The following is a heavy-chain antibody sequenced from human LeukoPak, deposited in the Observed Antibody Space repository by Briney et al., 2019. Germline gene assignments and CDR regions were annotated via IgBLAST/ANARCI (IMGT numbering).Heavy chain of an antibody. V-gene: IGHV4-34*01. Sequence: GSLRLSCAASGFTFSSYSMNWVRQAPGKGLEWIGEINHSGSTNYNPSLKSRVTISVDTSKNQFSLKLSSVTAADTAVYYCARALSNPSRYGMDVWGQGTTVTVSS. J-gene: IGHJ6*02. CDR1: GFTFSSYS. D-gene: IGHD4-11*01. CDR2: INHSGST. CDR3: ARALSNPSRYGMDV.